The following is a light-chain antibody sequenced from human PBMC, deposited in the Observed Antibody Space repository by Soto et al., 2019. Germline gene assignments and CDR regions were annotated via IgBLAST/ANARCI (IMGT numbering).Light chain of an antibody. Sequence: EIVLTQSPGTLSLSPGERATLSCRSSHSVSSNYLAWYQQKPGQAPRLLIYDVSSRATGIPDRFSGSASGTDFTLTISRLEPVDFEVYYCQQYGISPTFGQGTKVEIK. J-gene: IGKJ1*01. CDR2: DVS. V-gene: IGKV3-20*01. CDR3: QQYGISPT. CDR1: HSVSSNY.